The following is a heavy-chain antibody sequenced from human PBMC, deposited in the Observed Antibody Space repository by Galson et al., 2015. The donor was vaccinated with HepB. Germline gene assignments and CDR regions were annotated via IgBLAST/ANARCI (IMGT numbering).Heavy chain of an antibody. Sequence: ETLSLTCTVSGDAVSSGSYYWGWIRQPPGKGLQWIAYIYNSGSSNYNPSLKSRVTISVDTSKNQFSLKLSSVTAADTAVYYCARDGSYFDSSGYDYWGQGTLVTVSS. CDR2: IYNSGSS. J-gene: IGHJ4*02. CDR1: GDAVSSGSYY. CDR3: ARDGSYFDSSGYDY. V-gene: IGHV4-61*01. D-gene: IGHD3-22*01.